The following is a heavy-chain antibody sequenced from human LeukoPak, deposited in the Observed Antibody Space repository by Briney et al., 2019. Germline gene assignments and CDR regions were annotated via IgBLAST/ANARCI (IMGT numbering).Heavy chain of an antibody. V-gene: IGHV6-1*01. CDR3: ASTGYSSSWYDAFDI. D-gene: IGHD6-13*01. Sequence: SQTLSLTCAISGDSVSSNRAAWHWLRQSPSRGLEWLGSTYYRSKWYNDYAVSVKSRITINPDTSKNQFSLQLNSVTPEDTGVYYCASTGYSSSWYDAFDIWGQGTMVTVSS. J-gene: IGHJ3*02. CDR2: TYYRSKWYN. CDR1: GDSVSSNRAA.